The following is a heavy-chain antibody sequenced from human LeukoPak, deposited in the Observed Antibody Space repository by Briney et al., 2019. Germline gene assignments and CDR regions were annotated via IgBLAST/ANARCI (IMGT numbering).Heavy chain of an antibody. CDR1: GFTFTSSA. D-gene: IGHD3-3*01. CDR3: AATNYDFWSGMSGFDP. Sequence: SVKVSCKASGFTFTSSAMQWLRPARGQGLEWIGWIDVGSGNTNYAQKFQERVTITRDMSTSTAYMELSSLRSEDTAVYYCAATNYDFWSGMSGFDPWGQGTLVTVSS. V-gene: IGHV1-58*02. CDR2: IDVGSGNT. J-gene: IGHJ5*02.